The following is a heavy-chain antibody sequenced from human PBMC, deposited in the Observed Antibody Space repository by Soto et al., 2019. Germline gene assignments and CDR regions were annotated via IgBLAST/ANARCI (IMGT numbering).Heavy chain of an antibody. CDR3: ARDRRLAFDY. V-gene: IGHV4-59*01. J-gene: IGHJ4*02. CDR1: GGAISSYY. Sequence: TETLSLTCTVSGGAISSYYWSWIRQPPGKGLEWIGYIYYSRSTNYNPSLKSRVTISVDTSKNQFSLKLSSVTAADTAVYYCARDRRLAFDYWGQGTLVTVSS. CDR2: IYYSRST.